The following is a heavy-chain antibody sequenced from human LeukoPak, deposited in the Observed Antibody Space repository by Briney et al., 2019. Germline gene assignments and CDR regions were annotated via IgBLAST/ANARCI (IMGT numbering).Heavy chain of an antibody. J-gene: IGHJ4*02. V-gene: IGHV1-18*01. CDR3: ARNGRVRRVVKDLFEY. CDR1: GYTFTDYD. CDR2: VSPYNGNT. Sequence: ASVRVSCRTSGYTFTDYDITWVRQAPGQGLEWMGRVSPYNGNTYYSQRFQGRVTISKDTSTGTAYMDLRNMRDDDTAMYYCARNGRVRRVVKDLFEYWGQGTLVAVSS. D-gene: IGHD3-10*01.